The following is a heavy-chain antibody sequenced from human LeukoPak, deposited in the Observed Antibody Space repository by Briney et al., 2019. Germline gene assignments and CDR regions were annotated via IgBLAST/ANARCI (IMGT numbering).Heavy chain of an antibody. CDR2: INPNSGGT. V-gene: IGHV1-2*04. CDR1: GYTFTSYY. J-gene: IGHJ4*02. CDR3: ATGVVGLPAAMFY. D-gene: IGHD2-2*01. Sequence: GASVKVSCKASGYTFTSYYMHWVGQAPGQGLEWMGWINPNSGGTNYAQKFQGWVTMTRDTSISTAYMELSRLRSDDTAVYYCATGVVGLPAAMFYWGQGTLVTVSS.